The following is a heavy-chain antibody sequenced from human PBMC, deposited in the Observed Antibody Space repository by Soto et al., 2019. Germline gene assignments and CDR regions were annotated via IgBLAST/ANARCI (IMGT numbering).Heavy chain of an antibody. Sequence: PSETLSLTCAVYGGSFSGYYWSWIRQPPGKGLEWIGEINHSGSTYYDSSLKSRVTISVDTSKNQFSLKLSSVTAADTAVYYCASQHYYDSSGYYVVYWGQGTLVTVSS. D-gene: IGHD3-22*01. CDR2: INHSGST. CDR1: GGSFSGYY. V-gene: IGHV4-34*01. J-gene: IGHJ4*02. CDR3: ASQHYYDSSGYYVVY.